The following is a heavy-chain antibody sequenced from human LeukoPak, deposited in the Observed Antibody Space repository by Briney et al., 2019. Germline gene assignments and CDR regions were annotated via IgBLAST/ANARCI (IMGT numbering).Heavy chain of an antibody. CDR1: GATFTSYA. CDR3: AGPLEFGIFGVVTTPPDV. J-gene: IGHJ6*02. V-gene: IGHV1-69*04. Sequence: SVKLSCKAAGATFTSYAISWGRQAPGQGLEWLRRIIPIFGIANYAQKFQGRVTITADKTTSTAYMELSSLRSEDTAVYYCAGPLEFGIFGVVTTPPDVWGQGTTVTVSS. CDR2: IIPIFGIA. D-gene: IGHD3-3*01.